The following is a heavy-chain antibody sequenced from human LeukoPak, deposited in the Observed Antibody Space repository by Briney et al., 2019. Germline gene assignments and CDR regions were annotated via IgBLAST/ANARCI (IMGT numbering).Heavy chain of an antibody. CDR2: IDPSDSYT. CDR3: ARDSSTYYDILTGYGQTSFDP. J-gene: IGHJ5*02. D-gene: IGHD3-9*01. Sequence: GESLKISCKGSGYSFTSYWISWVRQMPGKGLEWMGRIDPSDSYTNYSPSFQGHVTISADKSISTAYLQWSSLKASDTAMYYCARDSSTYYDILTGYGQTSFDPWGQGTLVTVSS. V-gene: IGHV5-10-1*01. CDR1: GYSFTSYW.